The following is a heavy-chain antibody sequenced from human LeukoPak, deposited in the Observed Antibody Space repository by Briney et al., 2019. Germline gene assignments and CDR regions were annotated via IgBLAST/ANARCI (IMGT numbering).Heavy chain of an antibody. J-gene: IGHJ4*02. Sequence: SETLSLTCTVSGGSISSYYWSWIRQPPGKGLEWIGYIYYSGSTNYNPSPKSRVTISVDTSKNQFSLKLSSVTAADTAVYYCARTHDYGDYGGLPGWSEMYYFDYWGQGTLVTVSS. D-gene: IGHD4-17*01. CDR2: IYYSGST. CDR1: GGSISSYY. V-gene: IGHV4-59*01. CDR3: ARTHDYGDYGGLPGWSEMYYFDY.